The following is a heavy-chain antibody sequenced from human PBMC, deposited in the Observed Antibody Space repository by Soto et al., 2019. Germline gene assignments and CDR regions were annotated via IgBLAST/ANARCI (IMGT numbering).Heavy chain of an antibody. Sequence: QITLKESGPTLVKPTQTLTLTCSFSGFSLSTTGVGVGWIRQSPGKALEWLAIIYWDNDKPYTPSLKSRVTITKDPSKNQVVLTVTNMDPVDTGTYYCARSLWFGELHWGQGALVTVSS. CDR3: ARSLWFGELH. CDR1: GFSLSTTGVG. J-gene: IGHJ4*02. V-gene: IGHV2-5*02. CDR2: IYWDNDK. D-gene: IGHD3-10*01.